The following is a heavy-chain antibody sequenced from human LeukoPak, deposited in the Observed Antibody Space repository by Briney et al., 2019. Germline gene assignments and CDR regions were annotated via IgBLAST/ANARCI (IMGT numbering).Heavy chain of an antibody. V-gene: IGHV1-8*01. CDR3: ARKFVGSRGYYFDN. J-gene: IGHJ4*02. D-gene: IGHD3-10*01. Sequence: VASVKVSCKASGYTFTSYDINWVRQATGQGLEWMGWMNPNTGNTGYAQKFQGRFTMTRNTSITTAYMELSGLRSEDTSVYYCARKFVGSRGYYFDNWGQGTLVTVSS. CDR2: MNPNTGNT. CDR1: GYTFTSYD.